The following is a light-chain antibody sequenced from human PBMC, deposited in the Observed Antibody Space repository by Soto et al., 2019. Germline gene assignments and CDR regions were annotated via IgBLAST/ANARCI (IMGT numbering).Light chain of an antibody. CDR1: QTVYTH. CDR3: QQYTAWPLT. CDR2: DAS. V-gene: IGKV3-15*01. Sequence: EIVMTQSPATLSVSPGERATLSCRTSQTVYTHLAWYQQKPGQAPRLLIFDASTRATGFPARFSGSGSGTEFTLTISSLQSEEFAVYYCQQYTAWPLTFGVGTKVDSK. J-gene: IGKJ4*01.